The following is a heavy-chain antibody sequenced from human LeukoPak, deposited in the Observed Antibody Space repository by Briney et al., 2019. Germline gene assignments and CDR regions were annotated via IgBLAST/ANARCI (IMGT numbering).Heavy chain of an antibody. D-gene: IGHD6-19*01. V-gene: IGHV3-23*01. CDR3: TRSIAVADH. CDR1: GFTFSSYA. CDR2: ISGSGGST. Sequence: GGSLRLSCEAYGFTFSSYAMSWVRQAPGKGLEWVSAISGSGGSTYYADSVKGRFTISRDNSKNTLYLQMNSLKTEDTAVYYCTRSIAVADHWGQGTLVTVSS. J-gene: IGHJ4*02.